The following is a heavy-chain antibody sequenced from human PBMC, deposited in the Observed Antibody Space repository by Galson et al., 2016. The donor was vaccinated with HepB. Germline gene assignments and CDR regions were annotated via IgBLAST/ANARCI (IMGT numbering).Heavy chain of an antibody. V-gene: IGHV3-11*04. Sequence: SLRLSCAASGFTFSDYYMTWIRQTPGKGLEWVSDISGGGGTTYYADSIRGRFTISRDNAKSSLYLQMNRLRVEEPAVYYCSRADGSSCFDYWGQGTLVTVSS. CDR1: GFTFSDYY. D-gene: IGHD6-13*01. CDR2: ISGGGGTT. CDR3: SRADGSSCFDY. J-gene: IGHJ4*02.